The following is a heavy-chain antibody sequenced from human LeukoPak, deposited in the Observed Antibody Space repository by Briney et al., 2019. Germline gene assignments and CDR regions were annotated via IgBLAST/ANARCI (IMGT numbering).Heavy chain of an antibody. J-gene: IGHJ4*02. V-gene: IGHV3-23*01. Sequence: GGSLRLSCAASGFTFSSCAMSWVRQAPGKGLEWVSSISGSGGSTYYADSVKGRFTISRDNSKNTLYLQMNNLRAEDTAIYYCAKDHPPRITVGDTLGYFDYWGQGTLVTVSS. CDR1: GFTFSSCA. CDR2: ISGSGGST. D-gene: IGHD6-19*01. CDR3: AKDHPPRITVGDTLGYFDY.